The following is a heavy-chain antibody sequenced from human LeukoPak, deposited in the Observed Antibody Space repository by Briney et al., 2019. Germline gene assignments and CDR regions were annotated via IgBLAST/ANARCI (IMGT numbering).Heavy chain of an antibody. CDR1: GFTFSSYA. D-gene: IGHD5-18*01. CDR2: ISGSGGST. CDR3: AKDPNGYLFDY. V-gene: IGHV3-23*01. J-gene: IGHJ4*02. Sequence: GGSLRLSCAASGFTFSSYAMSWVRQAPGKGLEWVSVISGSGGSTYYADSVKGRFAISRDNSKNTLYLQMNSLRAEDTAVYYCAKDPNGYLFDYWGQGTLVTVSS.